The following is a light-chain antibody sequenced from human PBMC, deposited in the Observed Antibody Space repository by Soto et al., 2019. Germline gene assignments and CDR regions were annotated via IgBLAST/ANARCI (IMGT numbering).Light chain of an antibody. CDR1: SSDVGAYNY. V-gene: IGLV2-11*01. Sequence: QSVLTQPRSVSGSPVQSVTISCTGTSSDVGAYNYVSWYQQHPAKAPNLMIYDVSKRPSGVPDRFSGSKSGNTASLTTSGLQAEDEGDYYCCSYTNSAYVFGTGTKVTVL. J-gene: IGLJ1*01. CDR2: DVS. CDR3: CSYTNSAYV.